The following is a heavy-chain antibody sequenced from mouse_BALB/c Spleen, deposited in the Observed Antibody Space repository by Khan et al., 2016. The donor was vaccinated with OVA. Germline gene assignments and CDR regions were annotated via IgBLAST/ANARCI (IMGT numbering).Heavy chain of an antibody. CDR3: ARTARIKY. V-gene: IGHV3-2*02. J-gene: IGHJ2*01. CDR2: LSYSGST. CDR1: GYSITSGYG. D-gene: IGHD1-2*01. Sequence: EVQLQESGPGLVKPSQSLSLTCTVTGYSITSGYGWNWIRQFPGNKLEWMGYLSYSGSTYYNPSLKSRISITRDTSKNQFFLQLNSVTTEDTATYYCARTARIKYWGQGTTLTVSS.